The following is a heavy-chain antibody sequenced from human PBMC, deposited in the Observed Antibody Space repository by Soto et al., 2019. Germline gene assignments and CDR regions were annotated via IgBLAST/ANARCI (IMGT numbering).Heavy chain of an antibody. D-gene: IGHD5-18*01. V-gene: IGHV4-39*01. CDR1: GGSISSSSYY. Sequence: PSETLSLTCTVSGGSISSSSYYWGWIRQPPGKGLEWIGSIYYSGSTYYNPSLKSRVTIPVDTSKNQFSLKLSSVTAADTAVYYCARHADSYGHGDDYWGQGTLVTVSS. CDR3: ARHADSYGHGDDY. CDR2: IYYSGST. J-gene: IGHJ4*02.